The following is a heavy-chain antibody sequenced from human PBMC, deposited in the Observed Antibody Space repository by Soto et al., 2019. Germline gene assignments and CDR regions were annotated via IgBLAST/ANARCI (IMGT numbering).Heavy chain of an antibody. CDR3: ARGYESSRRYLPLLDY. CDR2: ISHSGST. D-gene: IGHD3-22*01. CDR1: SGSFSGYY. V-gene: IGHV4-34*01. J-gene: IGHJ4*02. Sequence: QVQLQQWGAGLLKPSETLSLRCVVNSGSFSGYYWTWIRQTPGKGLEWIGEISHSGSTNYNPSLMSRVTMSADTSKKQFSLRLSSVTAAATALYFCARGYESSRRYLPLLDYWGQGTLVNVSS.